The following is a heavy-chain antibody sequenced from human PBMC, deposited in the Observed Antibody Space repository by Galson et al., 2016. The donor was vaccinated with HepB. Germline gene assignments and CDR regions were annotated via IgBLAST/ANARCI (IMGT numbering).Heavy chain of an antibody. Sequence: SLRLSCAASGFTFSRFWMNWVCQAPGKGLEWVASIKEDGIKAFYADSVKGRFTISRDNVENSLSLQMNSLRAEDTAVFYCARYGDEAGWNFHQWGQGTLVTVSS. CDR3: ARYGDEAGWNFHQ. V-gene: IGHV3-7*03. D-gene: IGHD6-19*01. CDR2: IKEDGIKA. CDR1: GFTFSRFW. J-gene: IGHJ1*01.